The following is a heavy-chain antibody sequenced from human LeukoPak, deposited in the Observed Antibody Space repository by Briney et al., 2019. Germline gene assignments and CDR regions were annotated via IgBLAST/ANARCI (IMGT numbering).Heavy chain of an antibody. CDR3: ARELLRGSSTSCLGY. CDR2: ISSSGSTI. CDR1: GFTFSSYE. Sequence: PGGSLRLSCAASGFTFSSYEMNWVRQAPGKGLEWVSYISSSGSTIYYADSVKGRFTISRDNAKNSLYLQMNSLRAEDTAVYYCARELLRGSSTSCLGYWGQGTLVTVSS. V-gene: IGHV3-48*03. D-gene: IGHD2-2*01. J-gene: IGHJ4*02.